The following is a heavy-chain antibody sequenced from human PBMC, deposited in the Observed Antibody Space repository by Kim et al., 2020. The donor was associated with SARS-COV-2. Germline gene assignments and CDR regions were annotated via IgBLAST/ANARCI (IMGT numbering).Heavy chain of an antibody. Sequence: GGSLRLSCVASGFTFSNYYMNWVRQAPGKGPEWVSRVNTDGTDTSFADSVKGRFTVSRDNAKNTLYLFMNTLRAEDTAVYYCARAPIGDSRYSFYAMDVWGQGTTVTLSS. CDR1: GFTFSNYY. V-gene: IGHV3-74*01. J-gene: IGHJ6*02. CDR3: ARAPIGDSRYSFYAMDV. CDR2: VNTDGTDT. D-gene: IGHD2-21*01.